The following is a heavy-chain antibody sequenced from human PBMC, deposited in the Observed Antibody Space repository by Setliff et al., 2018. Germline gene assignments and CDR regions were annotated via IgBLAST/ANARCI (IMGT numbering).Heavy chain of an antibody. CDR2: MNPGRGSR. D-gene: IGHD2-21*02. V-gene: IGHV1-46*01. J-gene: IGHJ5*02. CDR3: AREFCGGGNCYSRVLSS. Sequence: GASVKVSCKTSGYIFTNYYVHWVRQAPGQGLEWMGVMNPGRGSRNYAQRFQGRVTMTSDTSTSTVYMELRTLRSEDTAVYYCAREFCGGGNCYSRVLSSWGQGTLVTVSS. CDR1: GYIFTNYY.